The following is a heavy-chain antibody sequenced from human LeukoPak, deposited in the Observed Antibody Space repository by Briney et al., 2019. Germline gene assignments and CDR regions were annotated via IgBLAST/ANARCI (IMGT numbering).Heavy chain of an antibody. J-gene: IGHJ6*02. CDR2: IYSGGST. V-gene: IGHV3-53*01. D-gene: IGHD3-3*01. CDR3: ARDRRRWSDYPNPYYYYGMDV. CDR1: GFTVSSNY. Sequence: GGSLRLSCAASGFTVSSNYMSWVRQAPGKGLEWVSVIYSGGSTYYADSVKGRFTISRDNSKNTLYLQMNSLRAEDTAVYYCARDRRRWSDYPNPYYYYGMDVWGQGTTVTVSS.